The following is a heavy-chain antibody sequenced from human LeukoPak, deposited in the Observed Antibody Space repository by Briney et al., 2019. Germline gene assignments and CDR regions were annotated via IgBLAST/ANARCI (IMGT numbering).Heavy chain of an antibody. CDR2: IYYSGST. CDR1: GGSINSGGYY. D-gene: IGHD6-25*01. V-gene: IGHV4-31*03. CDR3: ARDLAAGAGYFDY. Sequence: KASQTLSLTCTVSGGSINSGGYYWSWIRQYPGKGLEWVGYIYYSGSTYYNPSLKSRIIISVDTSKTQFSLKLSSVTAADTAVYYCARDLAAGAGYFDYWGQGTLVTVSS. J-gene: IGHJ4*02.